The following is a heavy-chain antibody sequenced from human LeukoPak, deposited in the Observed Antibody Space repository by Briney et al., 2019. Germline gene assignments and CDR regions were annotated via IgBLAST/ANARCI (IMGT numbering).Heavy chain of an antibody. Sequence: SETLSLTCTVSGGSMSPYHWSWIRQPPGKGLEWTGYIYYSGSTNYNPSLKSRVTISVDTSKNQFSLKLSSVTAADTAIYYCARAVSGRFDYWGQGTLVTVSS. CDR3: ARAVSGRFDY. CDR1: GGSMSPYH. CDR2: IYYSGST. J-gene: IGHJ4*02. D-gene: IGHD6-19*01. V-gene: IGHV4-59*12.